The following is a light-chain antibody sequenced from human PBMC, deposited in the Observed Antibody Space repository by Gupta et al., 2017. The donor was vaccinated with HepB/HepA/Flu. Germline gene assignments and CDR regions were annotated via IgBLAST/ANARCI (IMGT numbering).Light chain of an antibody. J-gene: IGKJ2*02. CDR3: HGEDTQGCT. CDR2: AAY. CDR1: QEISNY. V-gene: IGKV1-33*01. Sequence: DIQMTQSPSSLSASVGDTVTITCQASQEISNYLNWYQQKPGKAPKLLIFAAYHLEIGVPSRFSGCEPVTNFTLSIRNLLPEDLATYYCHGEDTQGCTFGQGTRIEI.